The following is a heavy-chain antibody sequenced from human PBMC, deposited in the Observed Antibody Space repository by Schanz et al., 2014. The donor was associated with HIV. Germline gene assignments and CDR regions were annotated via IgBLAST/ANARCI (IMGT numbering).Heavy chain of an antibody. CDR2: ISWNSVSI. D-gene: IGHD6-6*01. V-gene: IGHV3-9*01. CDR1: GFTFDDYA. J-gene: IGHJ4*02. Sequence: EVQLVESGGALVQPGRSLRLSCAASGFTFDDYAMHWVRQAPGKGLEWVSGISWNSVSIGYADSVKGRFTISRDNAKNSLYMQMNSLRAEDTALYHCARSSSGSGTWPPRYWGQGTLVIVSS. CDR3: ARSSSGSGTWPPRY.